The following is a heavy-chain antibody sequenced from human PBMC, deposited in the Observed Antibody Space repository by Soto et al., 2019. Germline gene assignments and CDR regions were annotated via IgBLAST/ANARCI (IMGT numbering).Heavy chain of an antibody. D-gene: IGHD3-9*01. J-gene: IGHJ4*02. CDR3: ARESYDILTGYFQYYFDY. CDR2: ISAYNGNT. CDR1: GYTFTSYG. V-gene: IGHV1-18*01. Sequence: ASVKVSCKASGYTFTSYGISWVRQAPGQGLEWMGWISAYNGNTNYAQKLQGRVTMTTDTSTSTAYMELRSLRSDDTAVYYCARESYDILTGYFQYYFDYWGQGTLVTVSS.